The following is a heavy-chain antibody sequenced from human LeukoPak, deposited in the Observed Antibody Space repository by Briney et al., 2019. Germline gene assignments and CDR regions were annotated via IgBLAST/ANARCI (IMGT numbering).Heavy chain of an antibody. D-gene: IGHD3-10*01. V-gene: IGHV4-34*01. J-gene: IGHJ5*02. CDR3: ARDAGSGSYLSNWFDP. CDR2: INYSGST. CDR1: SESFSGYF. Sequence: SETLSLTCAIYSESFSGYFWSWIRQPPGKGLEWIGEINYSGSTNYNPSLKSRVTISVDTSKNQFSLKLSSVTAADTAVYYCARDAGSGSYLSNWFDPWGQGTLVTVSS.